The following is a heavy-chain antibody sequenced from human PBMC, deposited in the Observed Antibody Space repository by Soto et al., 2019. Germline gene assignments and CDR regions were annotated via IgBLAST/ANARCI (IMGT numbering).Heavy chain of an antibody. J-gene: IGHJ6*02. V-gene: IGHV4-59*08. D-gene: IGHD2-15*01. CDR1: GGSISSYY. CDR3: ESRIKYYYAMDV. Sequence: QVQLQESGPGLVKPSETLSLTCTVSGGSISSYYWSWIRQPPGKGLEWIGYISDSGSTNYNPSLKSRVTISVDTSNNQFSLKLSSVTAADTAVYYGESRIKYYYAMDVWGQGTTVTVSS. CDR2: ISDSGST.